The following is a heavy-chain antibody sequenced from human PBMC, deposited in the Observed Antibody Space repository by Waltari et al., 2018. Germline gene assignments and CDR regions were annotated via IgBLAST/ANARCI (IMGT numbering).Heavy chain of an antibody. D-gene: IGHD1-20*01. Sequence: QVQLVESGGGVVQPGRSLRLSCAASGFTFSSYGMNWVRQAPGKGLEWVAVIWYDGSNKYYADSVKGRFTISRDNSKNTLYLQMNSLRAEDTAVYYCARDHNWSLDYWGQGTLVTVSS. CDR1: GFTFSSYG. CDR3: ARDHNWSLDY. V-gene: IGHV3-33*01. J-gene: IGHJ4*02. CDR2: IWYDGSNK.